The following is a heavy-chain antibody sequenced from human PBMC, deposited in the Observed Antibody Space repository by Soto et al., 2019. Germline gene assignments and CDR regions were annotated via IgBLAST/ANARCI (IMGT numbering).Heavy chain of an antibody. CDR2: INHGGTT. J-gene: IGHJ4*02. CDR3: ARGGIPDFFDY. CDR1: GESFSGHY. V-gene: IGHV4-34*01. Sequence: NPSETLSLTCAVYGESFSGHYWSWIRQPPGKGLEWIGEINHGGTTHHNPSLKSRVFISVDTSKNQVSLKLSSVTATDTAIYFCARGGIPDFFDYWGQGTLVTVSS.